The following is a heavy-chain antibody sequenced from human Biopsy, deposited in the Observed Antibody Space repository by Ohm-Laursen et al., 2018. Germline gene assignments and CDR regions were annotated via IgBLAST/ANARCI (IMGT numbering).Heavy chain of an antibody. J-gene: IGHJ6*02. V-gene: IGHV3-21*01. CDR1: GFIGSSYD. CDR3: ARDSSRRAREGGMDV. CDR2: ISETSSHI. Sequence: SLRLSCAASGFIGSSYDMNWVRQAPGKGLVWISYISETSSHIYDADSVRGRFTVARDIAKNSLYLQLNSLRVEDTAVYYCARDSSRRAREGGMDVWGQGTTVTVSS. D-gene: IGHD6-6*01.